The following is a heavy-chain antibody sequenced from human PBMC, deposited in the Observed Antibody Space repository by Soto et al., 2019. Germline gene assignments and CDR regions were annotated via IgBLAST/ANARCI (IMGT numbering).Heavy chain of an antibody. CDR3: ARHVVPAANYFDY. CDR2: IYYSGST. D-gene: IGHD2-2*01. CDR1: GGSISSYY. V-gene: IGHV4-59*08. Sequence: SETLSLTCTVSGGSISSYYWSWIRQPPGKGLEWIAYIYYSGSTNYNPSLKSRVTISLDTSKNHFSLKLSSVTAADTAVYYCARHVVPAANYFDYWGQGTLVTVSS. J-gene: IGHJ4*02.